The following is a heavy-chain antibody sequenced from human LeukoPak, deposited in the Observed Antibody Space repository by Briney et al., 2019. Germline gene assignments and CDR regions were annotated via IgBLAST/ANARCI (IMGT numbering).Heavy chain of an antibody. CDR1: GDSISSNNW. J-gene: IGHJ4*02. V-gene: IGHV4-4*02. D-gene: IGHD1-26*01. CDR2: FHHSGST. CDR3: ARNSGSYFSQDY. Sequence: SETLSLTCAVSGDSISSNNWWSWVRQPPGKGLEWIGEFHHSGSTNYNSSHKSRVTISIDKTRNQFSLKLSSVSAADTAVYYCARNSGSYFSQDYWGQGALVTVSS.